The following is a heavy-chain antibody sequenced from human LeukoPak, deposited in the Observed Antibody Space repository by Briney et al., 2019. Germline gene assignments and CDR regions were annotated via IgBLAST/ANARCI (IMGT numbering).Heavy chain of an antibody. V-gene: IGHV1-46*01. D-gene: IGHD3-22*01. CDR2: INPSGGST. J-gene: IGHJ4*02. CDR1: GYTFTSYY. CDR3: ASSGYYLYYFDY. Sequence: ASVKVSCKASGYTFTSYYMHWVRQAPGQGLEWMGIINPSGGSTSYAQKFQGRATMTRDTSTSTVYMELSSLRSEDTAVYYCASSGYYLYYFDYWGQGTLVTVSS.